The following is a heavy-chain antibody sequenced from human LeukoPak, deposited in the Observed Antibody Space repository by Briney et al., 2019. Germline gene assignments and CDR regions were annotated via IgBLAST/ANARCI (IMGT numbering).Heavy chain of an antibody. CDR3: ARLEPTVGYSSSRAAFDI. V-gene: IGHV4-59*08. CDR2: IYYSGST. D-gene: IGHD6-13*01. CDR1: GGSISSYY. J-gene: IGHJ3*02. Sequence: SETLSLTCTVSGGSISSYYWSWIRQPPGKGLEWIGYIYYSGSTNYNPSLKSRVTISVDTSKNQFSLKLSSVTAADTAVYYCARLEPTVGYSSSRAAFDIWGQGTMVTVSS.